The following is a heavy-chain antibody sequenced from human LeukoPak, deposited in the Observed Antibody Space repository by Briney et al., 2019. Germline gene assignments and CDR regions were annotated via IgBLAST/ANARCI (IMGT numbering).Heavy chain of an antibody. CDR2: MNPNSGNT. Sequence: GASVKVSCKASGYTFTSYDINWVRQATGQGLERMGWMNPNSGNTGYAQKFQGRVTMTRNTSISTAYMELSSLRSEDTAVYYCARGGGTYYYGSGSYWLTRWGQGTLVTVSS. CDR1: GYTFTSYD. J-gene: IGHJ4*02. D-gene: IGHD3-10*01. CDR3: ARGGGTYYYGSGSYWLTR. V-gene: IGHV1-8*01.